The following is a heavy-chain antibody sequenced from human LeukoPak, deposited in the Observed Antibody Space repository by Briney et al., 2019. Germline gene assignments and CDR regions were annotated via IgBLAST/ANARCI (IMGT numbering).Heavy chain of an antibody. Sequence: PGGSLRLSCAASGFTFSSYTMKWVRHAPGRGLEWVSSISSSSSYIYYADSVKGRFTISRDNAKNSLFLQMNSLRAEDTAVYFCARATWDPNYYYYMDVWGKGTTVTISS. D-gene: IGHD1-26*01. J-gene: IGHJ6*03. CDR3: ARATWDPNYYYYMDV. CDR1: GFTFSSYT. V-gene: IGHV3-21*01. CDR2: ISSSSSYI.